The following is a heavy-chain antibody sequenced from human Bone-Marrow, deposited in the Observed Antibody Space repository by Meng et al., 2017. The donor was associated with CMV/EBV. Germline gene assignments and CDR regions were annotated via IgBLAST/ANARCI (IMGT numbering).Heavy chain of an antibody. D-gene: IGHD2-15*01. CDR2: IIPIFGTA. Sequence: GSYAISWVRQAPGQGLEWMGGIIPIFGTANYAQKFQGRVTITADKSTSTAYMELSSLRSEDTAVYYCARDGDLGYCSGGSCYGAIDYWGQGTLVTSPQ. CDR1: GSYA. V-gene: IGHV1-69*06. J-gene: IGHJ4*02. CDR3: ARDGDLGYCSGGSCYGAIDY.